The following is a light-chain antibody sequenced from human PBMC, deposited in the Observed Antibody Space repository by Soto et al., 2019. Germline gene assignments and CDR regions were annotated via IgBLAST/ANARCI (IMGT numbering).Light chain of an antibody. CDR1: QGISSW. Sequence: DLQMTQSPSSVSASVGDRVSITCRASQGISSWLAWYQQKPGRAPKLLIYTGSSLQSGVPSRFSGTGSGTDFTLTSSSLQPADVATYYCQQANSFPLTFGGGTQVEIK. CDR2: TGS. J-gene: IGKJ4*01. V-gene: IGKV1-12*01. CDR3: QQANSFPLT.